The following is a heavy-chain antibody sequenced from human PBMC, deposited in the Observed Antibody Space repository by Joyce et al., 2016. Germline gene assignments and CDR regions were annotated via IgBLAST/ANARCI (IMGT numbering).Heavy chain of an antibody. CDR2: IYSVGST. D-gene: IGHD3-3*02. J-gene: IGHJ6*02. CDR3: ASQYQHRYYYYGMDV. Sequence: EVQLVESGGGLIQPGGSLRLSCAASGFTVSGNYMSWVRQAPGKGLEGVSVIYSVGSTYYADAVKGRFTISRDNSKNTLDLQMNSLRAEDTAVYYCASQYQHRYYYYGMDVWGQGTTVTVSS. CDR1: GFTVSGNY. V-gene: IGHV3-53*01.